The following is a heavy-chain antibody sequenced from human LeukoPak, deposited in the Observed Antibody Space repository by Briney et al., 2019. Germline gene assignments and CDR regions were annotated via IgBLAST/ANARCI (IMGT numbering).Heavy chain of an antibody. J-gene: IGHJ4*02. V-gene: IGHV4-61*02. Sequence: PSQTLPLTCTVSGASISSGEYYWSWIRQPAGRGLEWVGRIFTTGNTDYNASLESRVTISVDTSKNRFSLNLTSVTAADTAVYYCGRLGSGTLEFDSWGQGTLITVSS. CDR1: GASISSGEYY. CDR2: IFTTGNT. CDR3: GRLGSGTLEFDS. D-gene: IGHD1-7*01.